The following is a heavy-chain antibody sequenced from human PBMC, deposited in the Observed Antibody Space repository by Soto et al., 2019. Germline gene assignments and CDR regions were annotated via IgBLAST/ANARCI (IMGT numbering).Heavy chain of an antibody. J-gene: IGHJ6*02. D-gene: IGHD3-3*01. CDR1: GFTFSSYA. Sequence: GGSLRLSCAASGFTFSSYAIHWVRQAPGKGLEWVAVISYDGSNKYYADSVKGRFTISGDNSKNTLYLQMNSLRAEDTAVYYCAGELAANYDFWSGYYRLRYYYGMDVWGQGTTVTVSS. CDR3: AGELAANYDFWSGYYRLRYYYGMDV. CDR2: ISYDGSNK. V-gene: IGHV3-30-3*01.